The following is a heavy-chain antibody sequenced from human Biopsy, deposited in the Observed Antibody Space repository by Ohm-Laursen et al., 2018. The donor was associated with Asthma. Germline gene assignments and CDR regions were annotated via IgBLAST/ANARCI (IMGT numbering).Heavy chain of an antibody. CDR3: AKPLNTCNFYAYDV. Sequence: SSLRLSCAAFGFNFDDFAMHWVRQAPGKGLEWVAATTWNSGSRVYAVSVKGRFTISRDNAQNSLYLHMNGLKPEDTAVYYCAKPLNTCNFYAYDVWGQGTTVVVSS. CDR1: GFNFDDFA. CDR2: TTWNSGSR. V-gene: IGHV3-9*01. J-gene: IGHJ6*02. D-gene: IGHD5/OR15-5a*01.